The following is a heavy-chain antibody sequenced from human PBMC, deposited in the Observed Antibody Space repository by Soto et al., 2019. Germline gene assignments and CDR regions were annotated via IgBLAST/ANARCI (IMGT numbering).Heavy chain of an antibody. V-gene: IGHV1-69*02. Sequence: ASVKVSCKASGGTFSSYTISWVRQAPGQGLEWMGRIIPILGIANYAQKFQGRVTITADKSTSTAYMELSSLRSEDTAVYYCARGYYDSSGYYWVFDYWGQGTLVTVSS. D-gene: IGHD3-22*01. CDR2: IIPILGIA. J-gene: IGHJ4*02. CDR3: ARGYYDSSGYYWVFDY. CDR1: GGTFSSYT.